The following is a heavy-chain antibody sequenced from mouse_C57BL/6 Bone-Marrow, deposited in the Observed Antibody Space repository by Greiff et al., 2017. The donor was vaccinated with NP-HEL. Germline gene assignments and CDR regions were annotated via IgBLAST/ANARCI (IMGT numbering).Heavy chain of an antibody. CDR1: GYSITSGYD. V-gene: IGHV3-1*01. D-gene: IGHD1-1*01. Sequence: EVQRVESGPGMVKPSQSLSLTCTVTGYSITSGYDWHWIRHFPGNKLEWMGYISYSGSTNYNPSLKSRISITHDTSKNHFFLKLNSVTTEDTATYYCARGGGTPYAMDYWGQGTSVTVSS. J-gene: IGHJ4*01. CDR2: ISYSGST. CDR3: ARGGGTPYAMDY.